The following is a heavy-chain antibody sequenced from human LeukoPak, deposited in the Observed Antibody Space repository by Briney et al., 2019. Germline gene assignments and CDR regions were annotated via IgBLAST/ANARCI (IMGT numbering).Heavy chain of an antibody. Sequence: ASVKVSCKASGYTFTGYYMHWVRQAPGQGLEWMGWINPNSGGTNYAQKFQGWVTITRDTSISTAYMELSRLRSDDTAVYYCARADTAMGSFDYWGQGTLVTVSS. CDR1: GYTFTGYY. CDR2: INPNSGGT. J-gene: IGHJ4*02. CDR3: ARADTAMGSFDY. V-gene: IGHV1-2*04. D-gene: IGHD5-18*01.